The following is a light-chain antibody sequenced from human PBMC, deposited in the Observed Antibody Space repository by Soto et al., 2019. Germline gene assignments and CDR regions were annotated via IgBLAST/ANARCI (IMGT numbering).Light chain of an antibody. CDR2: DVS. J-gene: IGLJ1*01. Sequence: QSALSRPASVSGSHGQTITISCTGTSSDVGGYNYVSWYQQHPGKAPKLMIYDVSNRPSGVSNRFSGSKSGNTASLTISGLQAEDEADYYCSSYTSSSSRVFGTGTQLTVL. V-gene: IGLV2-14*01. CDR1: SSDVGGYNY. CDR3: SSYTSSSSRV.